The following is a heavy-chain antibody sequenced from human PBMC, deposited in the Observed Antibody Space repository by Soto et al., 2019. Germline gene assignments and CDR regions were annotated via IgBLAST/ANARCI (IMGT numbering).Heavy chain of an antibody. D-gene: IGHD1-7*01. CDR3: ANSTVAAKLELRGALEH. J-gene: IGHJ4*02. CDR1: GFTFSSYA. Sequence: PGGSLRLSCAASGFTFSSYAMSWVRQAPGKGLEWVSAISGSGGSTYYADSVKGRFTISRDNSKNTLYLQMNSLRAEDTAVYYCANSTVAAKLELRGALEHGGQGTLVTVPS. CDR2: ISGSGGST. V-gene: IGHV3-23*01.